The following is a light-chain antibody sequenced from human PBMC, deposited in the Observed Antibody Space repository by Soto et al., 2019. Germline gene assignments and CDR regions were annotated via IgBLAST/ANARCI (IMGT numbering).Light chain of an antibody. Sequence: EIVLTQSPGTLSLSPGERATVSCRASQRVRNNYLTWYQQKPGQAPRLLIYDASNRAAGIPDRFSGSGSGIDFTLTISRLELEDFAVYYCQQYGSSPLTFGGGTKVEIK. CDR1: QRVRNNY. CDR2: DAS. J-gene: IGKJ4*01. V-gene: IGKV3-20*01. CDR3: QQYGSSPLT.